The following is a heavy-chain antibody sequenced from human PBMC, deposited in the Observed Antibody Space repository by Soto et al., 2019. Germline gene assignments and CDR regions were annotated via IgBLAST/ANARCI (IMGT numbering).Heavy chain of an antibody. Sequence: QVQLVQSGAEVKKPGASVKVSCKASGYTFTSYDINWVRQATGQGLEWMGWMNLNSGYTGYAQKFQGSVTMTRDNSMRTAFMQLSSLRSEDTAVYYCAWANGDFDYWGQGTLVTVSS. D-gene: IGHD4-17*01. CDR2: MNLNSGYT. CDR3: AWANGDFDY. J-gene: IGHJ4*02. V-gene: IGHV1-8*01. CDR1: GYTFTSYD.